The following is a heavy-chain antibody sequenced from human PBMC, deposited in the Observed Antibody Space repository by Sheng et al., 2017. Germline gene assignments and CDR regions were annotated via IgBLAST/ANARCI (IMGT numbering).Heavy chain of an antibody. CDR2: IKQDGSDK. V-gene: IGHV3-7*01. Sequence: EVQLVESGGGLVQPGGSLRLSCAASGFTFSSYRMSWVRQAPGKGLEWVANIKQDGSDKYYVDSVKGRFTIYRDSAKNSLYLQMDSLRAEDTAVYYCARAKFTFLVGVLDFWGQGTQVTVSS. CDR3: ARAKFTFLVGVLDF. CDR1: GFTFSSYR. D-gene: IGHD1-26*01. J-gene: IGHJ4*02.